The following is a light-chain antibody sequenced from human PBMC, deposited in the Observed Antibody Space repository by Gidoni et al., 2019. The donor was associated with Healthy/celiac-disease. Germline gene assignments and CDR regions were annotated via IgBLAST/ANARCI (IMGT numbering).Light chain of an antibody. CDR1: QIVSSS. J-gene: IGKJ5*01. CDR3: QQHSNWPIT. Sequence: ELVLTQSPATLSFSPGERATLSRRASQIVSSSLAWYQQTPGHAPRLLIYAASNRATGLPASCSGSGSATDFTLTISSLEEEDFAVYYCQQHSNWPITFGQGTRLEIK. CDR2: AAS. V-gene: IGKV3-11*01.